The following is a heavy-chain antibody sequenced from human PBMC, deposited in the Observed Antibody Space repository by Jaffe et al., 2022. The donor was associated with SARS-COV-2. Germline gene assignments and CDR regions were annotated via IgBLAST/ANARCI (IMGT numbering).Heavy chain of an antibody. CDR2: ISGRDDST. Sequence: EVQLLESGGGLVQPGGSLRLSCAASGFTFSSYGMSWVRQAPGKGLEWVSTISGRDDSTWYADSVKGRFTISRDNSKNTLYLQMSSLRAEDTAVYYCAKDGGSGSYYNWYLHIWGRGTPVTVSS. V-gene: IGHV3-23*01. J-gene: IGHJ2*01. CDR3: AKDGGSGSYYNWYLHI. CDR1: GFTFSSYG. D-gene: IGHD1-26*01.